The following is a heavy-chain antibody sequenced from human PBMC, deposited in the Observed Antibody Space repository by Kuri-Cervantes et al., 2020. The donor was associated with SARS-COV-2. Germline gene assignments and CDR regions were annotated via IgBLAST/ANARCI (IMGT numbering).Heavy chain of an antibody. J-gene: IGHJ6*02. CDR1: GGSISSSNW. Sequence: SETLSLTCAVSGGSISSSNWWSWVRQPPGKGLEWIGEIYHSGSTNYNPSLKSRVTISVDKSKNQFSLKLSSVTAADTAVYYCARGGMALGYYYYGMDVWGQGPSVPVSS. CDR2: IYHSGST. V-gene: IGHV4-4*02. D-gene: IGHD6-13*01. CDR3: ARGGMALGYYYYGMDV.